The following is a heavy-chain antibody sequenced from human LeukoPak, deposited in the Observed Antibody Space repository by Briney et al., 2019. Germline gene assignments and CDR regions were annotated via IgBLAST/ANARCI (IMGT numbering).Heavy chain of an antibody. D-gene: IGHD6-19*01. CDR2: IYSGGST. Sequence: PGGSLRLSCAASGFTFSSNYMSWVRQAPGKGLEWVSVIYSGGSTYYADSVKGRFTISRDNSKNTLYLQMNSLRAEDTAVYYCAREYSSGWPYYYYYGMDVWGQGTTVTVSS. CDR3: AREYSSGWPYYYYYGMDV. V-gene: IGHV3-66*01. J-gene: IGHJ6*02. CDR1: GFTFSSNY.